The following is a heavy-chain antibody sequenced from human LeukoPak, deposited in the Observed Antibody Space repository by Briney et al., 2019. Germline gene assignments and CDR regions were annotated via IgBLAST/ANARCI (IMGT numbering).Heavy chain of an antibody. CDR2: ISSSSSYI. J-gene: IGHJ4*02. CDR1: GFTFSSYS. CDR3: ARGVLRLGELSRFYFDY. V-gene: IGHV3-21*01. Sequence: GSLRLSCAASGFTFSSYSMNWVRQAPGKGLEWVSSISSSSSYIYYADSVKGRFTISRDNAKNSLYLQMNSLRAEDTAVYYCARGVLRLGELSRFYFDYWGQGTLVTVSS. D-gene: IGHD3-16*02.